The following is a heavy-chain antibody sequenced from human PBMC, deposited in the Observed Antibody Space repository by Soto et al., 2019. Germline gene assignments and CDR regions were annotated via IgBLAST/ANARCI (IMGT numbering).Heavy chain of an antibody. CDR1: GFTFTNYG. D-gene: IGHD6-13*01. Sequence: QVRLVESGGGVVQPGKSLRLSCVASGFTFTNYGFHWVRQAPGKGLEWVAVISPDGRKTYYSDSVKGRYIVSRDISTNTQYLQMNGLGTEDTALYYCARERGLTTAGKKSPRTWLDPWGQGTLVIVSS. CDR2: ISPDGRKT. V-gene: IGHV3-30*04. J-gene: IGHJ5*02. CDR3: ARERGLTTAGKKSPRTWLDP.